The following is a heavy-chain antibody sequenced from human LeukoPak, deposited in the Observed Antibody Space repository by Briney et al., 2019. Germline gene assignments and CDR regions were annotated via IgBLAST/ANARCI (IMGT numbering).Heavy chain of an antibody. CDR3: ARAPHSPTTQYYYYYYMDV. V-gene: IGHV1-18*01. CDR1: GYTFTSYG. Sequence: ASVKVSCKASGYTFTSYGISWVRQAPGQGLEWMGWISAYNGNTNCAQKLQGRVTMTTDTSTSTAYMELRSLRSDDTAVYYCARAPHSPTTQYYYYYYMDVWGKGTTVTVSS. D-gene: IGHD5-12*01. CDR2: ISAYNGNT. J-gene: IGHJ6*03.